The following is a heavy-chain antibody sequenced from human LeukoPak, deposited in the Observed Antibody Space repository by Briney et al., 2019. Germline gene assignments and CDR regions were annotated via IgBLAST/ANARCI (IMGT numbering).Heavy chain of an antibody. Sequence: PSETLSLTCTVSRGSLSVFYWSWIRPPPGGGLTWIGYIYYSGSTNYNPSLKSRVTISLDTSKNQFSLNLNSVTAADTAVYYCARELKVGNTGYYFDYWGQGTLVTVSS. J-gene: IGHJ4*02. D-gene: IGHD2/OR15-2a*01. CDR2: IYYSGST. V-gene: IGHV4-59*01. CDR1: RGSLSVFY. CDR3: ARELKVGNTGYYFDY.